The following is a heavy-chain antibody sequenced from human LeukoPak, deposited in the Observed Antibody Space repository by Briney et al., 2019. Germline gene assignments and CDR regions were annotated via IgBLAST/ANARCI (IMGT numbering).Heavy chain of an antibody. CDR3: ARDRTRTGYSSGWYHDY. CDR2: INTNSGGT. V-gene: IGHV1-2*02. CDR1: GYTFTGYY. J-gene: IGHJ4*02. Sequence: ASVKVSCKASGYTFTGYYMHWMRQAPGQGLEWMGWINTNSGGTNYAQKFQGRVTMTRDTSISTAYMELSRLRSDDTAVYYCARDRTRTGYSSGWYHDYWGQGTLVTVSS. D-gene: IGHD6-19*01.